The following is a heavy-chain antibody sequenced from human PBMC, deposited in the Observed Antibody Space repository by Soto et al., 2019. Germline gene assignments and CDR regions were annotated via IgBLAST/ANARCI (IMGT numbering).Heavy chain of an antibody. CDR3: AIEFFYDY. CDR2: ISSSSTI. Sequence: ESGGGLVQPGGSLRLSCAASGFTFSNYNMNWVRQAPGKGLEWVSYISSSSTIYYADSVKGRFTISRDNAKNSLYLQMNSLRDDDTAVYYCAIEFFYDYWGQGTLVTVSS. D-gene: IGHD3-3*01. CDR1: GFTFSNYN. V-gene: IGHV3-48*02. J-gene: IGHJ4*02.